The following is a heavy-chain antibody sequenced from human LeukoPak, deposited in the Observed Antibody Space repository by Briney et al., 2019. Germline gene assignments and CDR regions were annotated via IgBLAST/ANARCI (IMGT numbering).Heavy chain of an antibody. J-gene: IGHJ5*02. CDR3: AAPYSTRWFDL. Sequence: SVKVSCKASGFPLSSSAVQWVRQAGGQRLEWIGWIVVGSNNTNYAQKFQERVTITRDMSASTAYMELSSLRSEDTAVYYCAAPYSTRWFDLWGRGTLVTVSS. V-gene: IGHV1-58*01. CDR1: GFPLSSSA. CDR2: IVVGSNNT. D-gene: IGHD6-13*01.